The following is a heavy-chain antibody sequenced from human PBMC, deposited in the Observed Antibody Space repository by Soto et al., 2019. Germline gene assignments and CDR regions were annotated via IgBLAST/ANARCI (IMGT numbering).Heavy chain of an antibody. J-gene: IGHJ4*02. CDR1: GGSISSSSYY. D-gene: IGHD6-13*01. CDR3: ARLSTDSSSWYLDY. Sequence: QLQLQESGPGLVKPSETLSLTCTVSGGSISSSSYYSGWIRQPPGKGLEWIGSIYYSGSTYYNPSLKSRVTRSVDTSKNQFSLKLSSVTAADTAVYYCARLSTDSSSWYLDYWGQGTLVTVSS. CDR2: IYYSGST. V-gene: IGHV4-39*01.